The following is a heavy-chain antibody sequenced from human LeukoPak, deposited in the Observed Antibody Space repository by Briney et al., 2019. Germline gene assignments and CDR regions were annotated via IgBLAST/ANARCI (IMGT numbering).Heavy chain of an antibody. D-gene: IGHD1-1*01. CDR3: AADGGNWNLPDYYYMDV. CDR1: GFTFTSSA. J-gene: IGHJ6*03. V-gene: IGHV1-58*02. CDR2: IVVGSGNT. Sequence: SVKVSCKASGFTFTSSAMQWVRQARGQRLGWIGWIVVGSGNTNYAQKFQERVTITRGMSTSTAYMELSSLRSEDTAVYYCAADGGNWNLPDYYYMDVWGKGTTVTVSS.